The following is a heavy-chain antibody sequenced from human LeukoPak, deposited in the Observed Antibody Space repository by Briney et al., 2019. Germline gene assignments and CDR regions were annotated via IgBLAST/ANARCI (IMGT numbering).Heavy chain of an antibody. CDR3: ARGDTSQFDY. J-gene: IGHJ4*02. Sequence: PSETLSLTCAVYGGSFSGYYWSWIRQPPGKGLEWIGEINHSGSTNYNPSLKSRVTISVDTSKNQFSLKLSSVTAADTAVYYCARGDTSQFDYWGQGTLVTVSS. CDR2: INHSGST. CDR1: GGSFSGYY. V-gene: IGHV4-34*01.